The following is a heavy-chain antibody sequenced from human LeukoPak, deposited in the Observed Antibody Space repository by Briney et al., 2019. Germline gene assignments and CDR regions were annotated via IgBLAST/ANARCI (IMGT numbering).Heavy chain of an antibody. D-gene: IGHD3-10*01. Sequence: KAGGSLRLSCAASGFTFSSYWMSWVRQAPGKGLEWVSSISSSSYIYYADTVKGRFTISRDNAKNSLYLQMNSLRAEDTAVYYCAKLGKTENHYGSGRFSYYYYMDVWGKGTTVTISS. CDR1: GFTFSSYW. CDR2: ISSSSYI. V-gene: IGHV3-21*01. J-gene: IGHJ6*03. CDR3: AKLGKTENHYGSGRFSYYYYMDV.